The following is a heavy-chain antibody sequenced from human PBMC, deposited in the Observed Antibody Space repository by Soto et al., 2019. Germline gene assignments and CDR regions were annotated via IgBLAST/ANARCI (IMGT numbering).Heavy chain of an antibody. Sequence: QVQLVQSGAEVKKPGASVQVSCKASGYTFTSYGISWVRQAHGQGLEWIGWISPYNNNTNSAQNLQGRVTMTTDRSTGTADMELRSLRSDDTAVYYCARESGAMVRGGIAFPPKTWFDLWGQVTPVTVSS. CDR2: ISPYNNNT. CDR1: GYTFTSYG. V-gene: IGHV1-18*04. J-gene: IGHJ5*02. CDR3: ARESGAMVRGGIAFPPKTWFDL. D-gene: IGHD3-10*01.